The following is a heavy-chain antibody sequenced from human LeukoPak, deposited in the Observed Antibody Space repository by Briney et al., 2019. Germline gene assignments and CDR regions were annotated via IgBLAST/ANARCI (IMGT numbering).Heavy chain of an antibody. J-gene: IGHJ4*02. CDR2: ISSSSSYI. V-gene: IGHV3-21*01. CDR1: GFTFSSYS. D-gene: IGHD3-3*01. CDR3: AGADDFWSGYYTDY. Sequence: GGSLRLSCAASGFTFSSYSMNWVRQAPGKGLEWVSSISSSSSYIYYADSVKGRFTISRDNAKNSLYLQMNSLRAEDTAVYYCAGADDFWSGYYTDYWGQGTLVTVSS.